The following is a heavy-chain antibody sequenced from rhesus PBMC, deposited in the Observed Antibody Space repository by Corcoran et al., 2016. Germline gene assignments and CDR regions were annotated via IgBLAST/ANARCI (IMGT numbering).Heavy chain of an antibody. Sequence: EVQLVESGGGLVQPGGSLRLSCAASGFTFSSYDMSWVRQATGKGLEWGSYISFTSKPIYYAASVKGRFTISRDNAKNSLSLQMSSLRAEDTAVYYCTRDLKLGGLDYWGQGVLVTVSS. D-gene: IGHD1-1*01. CDR1: GFTFSSYD. J-gene: IGHJ4*01. CDR2: ISFTSKPI. V-gene: IGHV3-136*01. CDR3: TRDLKLGGLDY.